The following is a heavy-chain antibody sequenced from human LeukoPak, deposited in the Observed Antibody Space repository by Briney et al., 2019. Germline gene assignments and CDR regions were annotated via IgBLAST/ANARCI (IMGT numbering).Heavy chain of an antibody. J-gene: IGHJ4*02. CDR2: IYYSGST. V-gene: IGHV4-59*01. CDR3: ARGYAYGPNYYFDY. D-gene: IGHD5-18*01. Sequence: KPSETLSLTCSFSGGSISNYYWSWVRQPPGKGLELIGYIYYSGSTDYNPSLKSRVTISIDTSKNHFSPRLSSVTAADTASYYCARGYAYGPNYYFDYWGQGTLVTVSS. CDR1: GGSISNYY.